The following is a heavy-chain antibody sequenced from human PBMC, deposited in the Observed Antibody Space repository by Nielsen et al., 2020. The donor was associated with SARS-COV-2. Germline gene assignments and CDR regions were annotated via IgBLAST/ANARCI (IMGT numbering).Heavy chain of an antibody. V-gene: IGHV4-59*01. CDR3: ARDSVGATTLSFDY. Sequence: GSLRLSCTVSGDSISNYCWSWIRQPPGKGLEWIGDIYYSGSTNYNPSLKSRVTISVDTSKNQFSLKLSSVTAADTAVYYCARDSVGATTLSFDYWGQGTLVTVSS. D-gene: IGHD1-26*01. J-gene: IGHJ4*02. CDR2: IYYSGST. CDR1: GDSISNYC.